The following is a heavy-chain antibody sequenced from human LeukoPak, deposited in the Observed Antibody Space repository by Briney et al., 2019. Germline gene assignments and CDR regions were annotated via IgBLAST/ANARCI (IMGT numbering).Heavy chain of an antibody. V-gene: IGHV3-23*01. CDR3: GRDPNGDYIGAFEF. CDR2: IKGSGSYA. Sequence: PGGSPRLSCVGSDFTFADYAMTCVRLTPGKGLEWVSSIKGSGSYAMYADSVSGRFTTSRDNSRNTIFLQMTSLRAEDTAIYYCGRDPNGDYIGAFEFWGLGTLVSVSS. CDR1: DFTFADYA. D-gene: IGHD4-17*01. J-gene: IGHJ3*01.